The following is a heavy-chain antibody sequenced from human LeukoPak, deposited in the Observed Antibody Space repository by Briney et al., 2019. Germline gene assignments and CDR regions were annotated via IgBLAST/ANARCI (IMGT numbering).Heavy chain of an antibody. D-gene: IGHD2-21*02. CDR1: GFIFRNYV. J-gene: IGHJ4*02. V-gene: IGHV3-23*01. Sequence: GGSLRLSCAASGFIFRNYVMRGVRQAPGKRLAWVSTITTTGGSTDYADSVKGRFTISRDNSKNTLYLQMNSLRVEDTAVYYCAKATGDIGHFYFDSWGQGTLVTVSS. CDR2: ITTTGGST. CDR3: AKATGDIGHFYFDS.